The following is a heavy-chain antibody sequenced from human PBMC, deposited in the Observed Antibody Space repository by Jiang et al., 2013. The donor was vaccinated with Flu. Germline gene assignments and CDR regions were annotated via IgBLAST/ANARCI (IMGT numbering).Heavy chain of an antibody. CDR1: GYSISSGYY. CDR3: AREFGSSWDHDAFDI. Sequence: SGPGLVKPSETLSLTCAVSGYSISSGYYWGWIRQPPGKGLEWIGSIYHSGSTYYNPSLKSRVTISVDTSKNQFSLKLSSVTAADTAVYYCAREFGSSWDHDAFDIWGQGTMVTVSS. D-gene: IGHD6-13*01. J-gene: IGHJ3*02. V-gene: IGHV4-38-2*02. CDR2: IYHSGST.